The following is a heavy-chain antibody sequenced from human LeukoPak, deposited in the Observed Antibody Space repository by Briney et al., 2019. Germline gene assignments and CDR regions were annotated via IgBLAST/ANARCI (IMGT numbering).Heavy chain of an antibody. CDR3: AKGSWWITMMVDSSGYRTHFDY. Sequence: VGSLRLSCEASGFTFSSYGMHWVRQAPGKGLEWVAFIRYDGSNKYYADSVKGRFTISRDNSKNTLYLQMNSLRAEDTAVYYCAKGSWWITMMVDSSGYRTHFDYWGQGTLVTVSS. D-gene: IGHD3-22*01. CDR2: IRYDGSNK. J-gene: IGHJ4*02. CDR1: GFTFSSYG. V-gene: IGHV3-30*02.